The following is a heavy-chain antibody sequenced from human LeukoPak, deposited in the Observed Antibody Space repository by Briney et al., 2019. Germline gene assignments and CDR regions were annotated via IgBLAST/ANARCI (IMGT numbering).Heavy chain of an antibody. Sequence: GASVKVSCKASGYTLTHYAMNWVRQAPGQGLEWMGWINTDTGNPTYAQGFTGRFVFSLDTSVSTAYLQINSLKAEDTAVYYCARDTATSGWYLRVYWGQGTLVTVSS. J-gene: IGHJ4*02. CDR3: ARDTATSGWYLRVY. CDR2: INTDTGNP. V-gene: IGHV7-4-1*02. D-gene: IGHD6-19*01. CDR1: GYTLTHYA.